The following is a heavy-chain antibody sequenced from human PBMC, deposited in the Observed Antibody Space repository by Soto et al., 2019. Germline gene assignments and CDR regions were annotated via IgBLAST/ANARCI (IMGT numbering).Heavy chain of an antibody. CDR1: GGSVSSGSYY. D-gene: IGHD6-13*01. Sequence: KPSETLSLTCTVSGGSVSSGSYYWSWIRQPPGKGLEWIGYIYYSGSTNYNPSLKSRVTISVDTSKNQFSLKLSSVTAADTAVYYCASSEGYSSSWYKGYYYYGMDVWGQGTTVTVSS. V-gene: IGHV4-61*01. CDR2: IYYSGST. J-gene: IGHJ6*02. CDR3: ASSEGYSSSWYKGYYYYGMDV.